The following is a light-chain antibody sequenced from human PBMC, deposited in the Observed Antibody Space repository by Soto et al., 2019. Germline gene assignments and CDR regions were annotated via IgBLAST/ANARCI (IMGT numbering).Light chain of an antibody. Sequence: QSVLTLPPPTSRTPGRRVTTSCSGSSSNIESNTVTWYRLLPGTAPKLVIYSNYDRPSGVPDRFSGSTSGTSASLVIRGLQSEDEADYYCAAWSDIMNGYVFG. J-gene: IGLJ1*01. V-gene: IGLV1-44*01. CDR3: AAWSDIMNGYV. CDR1: SSNIESNT. CDR2: SNY.